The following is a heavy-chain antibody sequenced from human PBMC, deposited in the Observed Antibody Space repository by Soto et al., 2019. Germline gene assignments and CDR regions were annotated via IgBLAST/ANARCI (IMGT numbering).Heavy chain of an antibody. Sequence: QVQLQESGPGLVKPSETLSLTCTVSGGSISSYYWSWIRQPPGKGLEWIGYIYYSGSTNYNHSLKSRVTITVNTSKNQFSLKLSSVTAADTAVYYCARHQQLVFGYGMDVWGQGTTVTVSS. V-gene: IGHV4-59*08. J-gene: IGHJ6*02. CDR1: GGSISSYY. CDR3: ARHQQLVFGYGMDV. D-gene: IGHD6-13*01. CDR2: IYYSGST.